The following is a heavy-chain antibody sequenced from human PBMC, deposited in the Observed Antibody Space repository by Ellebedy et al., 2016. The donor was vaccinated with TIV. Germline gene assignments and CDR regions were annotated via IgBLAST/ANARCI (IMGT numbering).Heavy chain of an antibody. CDR1: GFTFSSYG. Sequence: PGGSLRLSCAASGFTFSSYGMHWVRQAPGKGLEWVAVIWYYGSNKYYADSVKGRFTISRDNSKNTLYLQMNSLRAEDTAVYYCARDSDYLAGYYYGMDVWGQGTTVTVSS. V-gene: IGHV3-33*01. CDR3: ARDSDYLAGYYYGMDV. CDR2: IWYYGSNK. D-gene: IGHD2/OR15-2a*01. J-gene: IGHJ6*02.